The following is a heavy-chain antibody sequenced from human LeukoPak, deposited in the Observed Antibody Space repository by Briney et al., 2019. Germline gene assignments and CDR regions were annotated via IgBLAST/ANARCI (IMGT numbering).Heavy chain of an antibody. CDR2: IYYSGST. Sequence: SETLSLTCTVSGGSISSYYWSWIRQPPGKGLEWIGYIYYSGSTNYNPSLKSRVTISVDTSKNQFSLKLNSVTAADTAVYYCARAVSSAFNDYWGQGTLVTVSS. CDR3: ARAVSSAFNDY. D-gene: IGHD3-22*01. CDR1: GGSISSYY. V-gene: IGHV4-59*01. J-gene: IGHJ4*02.